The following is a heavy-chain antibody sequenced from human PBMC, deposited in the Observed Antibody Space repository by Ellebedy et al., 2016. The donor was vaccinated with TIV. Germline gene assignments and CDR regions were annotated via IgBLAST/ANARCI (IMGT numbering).Heavy chain of an antibody. V-gene: IGHV4-59*08. J-gene: IGHJ4*02. D-gene: IGHD3-9*01. CDR2: IHHTGFT. CDR3: ARHRKNDVLTGYDY. Sequence: SETLSLXXSVSGGSVTSYHWSWIRQPPGKGLEWIGYIHHTGFTNYNPSLKGRVSVAVDKYRNKLSVRLSSVTAADTAVYYCARHRKNDVLTGYDYWGQGILVTVSS. CDR1: GGSVTSYH.